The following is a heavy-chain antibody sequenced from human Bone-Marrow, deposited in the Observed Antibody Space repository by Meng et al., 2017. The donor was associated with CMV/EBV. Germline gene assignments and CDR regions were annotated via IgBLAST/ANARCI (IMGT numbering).Heavy chain of an antibody. Sequence: ASVKVSCKASGYTFTDYFIHWVRQAPGQGLEWMGWINPNTGATTYALEFQGRVTMTRDTSISTAYMELTRLKSDDTAVYYCARQYYDFWSGYYDAGDYYGMDVWGQGTTVTVSS. CDR3: ARQYYDFWSGYYDAGDYYGMDV. CDR2: INPNTGAT. V-gene: IGHV1-2*02. D-gene: IGHD3-3*01. J-gene: IGHJ6*02. CDR1: GYTFTDYF.